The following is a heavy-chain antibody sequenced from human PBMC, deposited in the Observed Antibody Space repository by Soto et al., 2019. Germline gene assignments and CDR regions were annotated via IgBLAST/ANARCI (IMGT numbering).Heavy chain of an antibody. CDR2: ISAYNGNT. V-gene: IGHV1-18*01. Sequence: ASVKVSCKASGYTFTSYGISWVRQAPGQGLEWMGWISAYNGNTNYAQKLQGRVTMTTDTSTSTAYMELRSLRSDDTAVYYCARDEYCSGGSCYQFDYWGRGTLVTVSS. CDR1: GYTFTSYG. CDR3: ARDEYCSGGSCYQFDY. D-gene: IGHD2-15*01. J-gene: IGHJ4*02.